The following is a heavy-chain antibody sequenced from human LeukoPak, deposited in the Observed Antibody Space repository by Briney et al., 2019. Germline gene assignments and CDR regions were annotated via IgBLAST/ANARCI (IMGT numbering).Heavy chain of an antibody. CDR1: GYSISSGYY. V-gene: IGHV4-38-2*01. D-gene: IGHD3-22*01. J-gene: IGHJ4*02. CDR3: ARLDDSSAYPMNY. Sequence: PSETLSLTCAVSGYSISSGYYWGWIRQPPVKGLEWIGSIYHSGSTYYNPSLKSRVTISVDTSKNQFSLKLSSVTAADAAVYYCARLDDSSAYPMNYWGQGTLVTVSS. CDR2: IYHSGST.